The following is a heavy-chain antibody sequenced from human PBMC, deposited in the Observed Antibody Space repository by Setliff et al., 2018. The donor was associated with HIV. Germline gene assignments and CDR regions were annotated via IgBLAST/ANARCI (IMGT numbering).Heavy chain of an antibody. CDR3: ARGPQKSVVPAAIKHYYFDY. Sequence: SETLSLTCAVYGGSFSKYYWTWLRQPPGKGLEWIGSSYHSGSTYYNPSLKSRVTISVDTSKNQFSLKLSSVTAADTAVYYCARGPQKSVVPAAIKHYYFDYWGQGTLVTVSS. V-gene: IGHV4-34*01. J-gene: IGHJ4*02. CDR1: GGSFSKYY. D-gene: IGHD2-2*02. CDR2: SYHSGST.